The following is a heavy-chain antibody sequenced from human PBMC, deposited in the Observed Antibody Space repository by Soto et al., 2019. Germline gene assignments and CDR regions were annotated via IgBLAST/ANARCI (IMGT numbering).Heavy chain of an antibody. Sequence: GGSLRLSCAASGFTFSTYAHHWVRQAPGKGLEWVAVISNDGKIQQYTDFVKGRFTISRDNSKNTLFLQMNSLGPEDTAVYYCAIDFMVFGVDIVNGFDYWGQGTLVTVSS. D-gene: IGHD3-3*01. V-gene: IGHV3-30*04. CDR2: ISNDGKIQ. CDR3: AIDFMVFGVDIVNGFDY. CDR1: GFTFSTYA. J-gene: IGHJ4*02.